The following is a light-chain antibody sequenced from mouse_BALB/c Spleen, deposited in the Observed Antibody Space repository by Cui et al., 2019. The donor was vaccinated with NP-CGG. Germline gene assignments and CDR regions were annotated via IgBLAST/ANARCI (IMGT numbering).Light chain of an antibody. CDR2: GTN. J-gene: IGLJ1*01. Sequence: QTAVTQESALTTSPGETVTLNCRSRTGAVTTSNYANWVQEKPDHLFTGLIGGTNNRAPGVPARFSGSLIGDKAALTITGAQTEDEAIYFCALWYSNHWVFGGGTKLTVL. CDR1: TGAVTTSNY. CDR3: ALWYSNHWV. V-gene: IGLV1*01.